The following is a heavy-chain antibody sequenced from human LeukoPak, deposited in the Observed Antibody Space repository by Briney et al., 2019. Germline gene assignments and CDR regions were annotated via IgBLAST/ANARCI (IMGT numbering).Heavy chain of an antibody. V-gene: IGHV3-15*01. Sequence: GGSLRLSCAASGVMFSNAWMSWVRQAPGRGLEWVGLIKNKENGGTIDYAAPVKGRFTISRDDSKNTLYLQVNNLKTEDTAVYYCTTQGSGSYNYWGQGTLVTVSS. CDR1: GVMFSNAW. J-gene: IGHJ4*02. D-gene: IGHD3-10*01. CDR3: TTQGSGSYNY. CDR2: IKNKENGGTI.